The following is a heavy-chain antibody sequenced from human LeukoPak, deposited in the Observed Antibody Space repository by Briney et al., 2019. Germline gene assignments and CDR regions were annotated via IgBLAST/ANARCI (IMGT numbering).Heavy chain of an antibody. D-gene: IGHD6-13*01. CDR3: AKVVAAAGIY. J-gene: IGHJ4*02. Sequence: GRSLRLSCAVSGFTFSSYGMHWVRQPPGKGLEWVAVISYDGSNKYYADSVKGRFTISRDNSKNTLYLQMNSLRAEDTAVYYCAKVVAAAGIYWGQGTLGTVSS. V-gene: IGHV3-30*18. CDR1: GFTFSSYG. CDR2: ISYDGSNK.